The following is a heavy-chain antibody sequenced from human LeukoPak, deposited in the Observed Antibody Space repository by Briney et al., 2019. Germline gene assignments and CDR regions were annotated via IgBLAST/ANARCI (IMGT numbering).Heavy chain of an antibody. Sequence: SETLSLTCTVSGGSISGSSYYWGWIRQPPGKGLEWIGYIYYSGSTYYNPSLKSRVTISVDTSKNQFSLKLSSVTAADTAVYYCARDGQPEGIAAASNYYYYGMDVWGQGTTVTVSS. J-gene: IGHJ6*02. CDR1: GGSISGSSYY. V-gene: IGHV4-31*03. CDR2: IYYSGST. D-gene: IGHD6-13*01. CDR3: ARDGQPEGIAAASNYYYYGMDV.